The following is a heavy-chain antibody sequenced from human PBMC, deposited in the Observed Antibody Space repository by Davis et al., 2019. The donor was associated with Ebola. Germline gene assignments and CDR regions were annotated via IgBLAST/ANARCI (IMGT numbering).Heavy chain of an antibody. D-gene: IGHD2-15*01. CDR2: IRSKAYGGTT. V-gene: IGHV3-49*04. Sequence: LSLTCAVYGGSFSGYYWSWVRQAPGKGLEWVGFIRSKAYGGTTEYAASVKGRFTISRDDSKSIAYLQMNSLKTEDTAVYYCTRGGAVVDDYWGQGTLVTVSS. J-gene: IGHJ4*02. CDR1: GGSFSGYY. CDR3: TRGGAVVDDY.